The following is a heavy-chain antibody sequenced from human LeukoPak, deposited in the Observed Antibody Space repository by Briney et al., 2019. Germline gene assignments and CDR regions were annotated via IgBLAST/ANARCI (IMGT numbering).Heavy chain of an antibody. V-gene: IGHV5-51*01. CDR3: ASPREGSSSWEDAFDI. CDR1: GYSFTSYW. CDR2: IYPGESDT. Sequence: GESLKISCKGSGYSFTSYWIGWVRQLPGKGLEWMGIIYPGESDTRYSPSLQGQVTISADKSISTAYLQWSSLKASDTAMYYCASPREGSSSWEDAFDIWGQGTMVTVSS. J-gene: IGHJ3*02. D-gene: IGHD6-13*01.